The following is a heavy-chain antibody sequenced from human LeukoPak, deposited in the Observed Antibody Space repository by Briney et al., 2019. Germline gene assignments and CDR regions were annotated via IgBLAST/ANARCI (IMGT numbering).Heavy chain of an antibody. CDR3: ARIMTTMTTVEY. J-gene: IGHJ4*02. CDR2: ITSSSTTM. Sequence: PGGSLRLSCAASGFTFSTYSMNWVRRAPGKGLEWISYITSSSTTMYYADSVKGRFTISRDNAKNLLYLQTNSLRAEDTAVYYCARIMTTMTTVEYWGQGTLVTVSS. V-gene: IGHV3-48*01. D-gene: IGHD4-17*01. CDR1: GFTFSTYS.